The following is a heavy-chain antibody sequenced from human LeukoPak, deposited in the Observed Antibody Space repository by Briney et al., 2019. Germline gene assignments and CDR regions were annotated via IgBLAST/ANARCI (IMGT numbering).Heavy chain of an antibody. CDR2: IYYSGSS. Sequence: SETLSLTCSVSGGSISSSSSYWGWIRQPPGKGLEWIGSIYYSGSSFDNPALKSRVTISVDTSKNQFSLKLSSVTAADTAVYYCARDQYYYGSGSYVFDYWGQGTLVTVSS. CDR1: GGSISSSSSY. D-gene: IGHD3-10*01. CDR3: ARDQYYYGSGSYVFDY. V-gene: IGHV4-39*07. J-gene: IGHJ4*02.